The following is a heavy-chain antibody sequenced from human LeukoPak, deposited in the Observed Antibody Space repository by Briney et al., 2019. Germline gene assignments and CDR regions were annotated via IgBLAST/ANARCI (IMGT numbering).Heavy chain of an antibody. Sequence: GGSLRLSCAASGFTFSTYSMNWVRQAPEKGLEWVSSITSRGTYIYYAESMKGRFTISRDNAKNSLYLQMNSLRVEDTAVYYCASSAAVGTTLHFDYWGQGTLVTVSS. CDR1: GFTFSTYS. D-gene: IGHD6-13*01. CDR2: ITSRGTYI. CDR3: ASSAAVGTTLHFDY. V-gene: IGHV3-21*01. J-gene: IGHJ4*02.